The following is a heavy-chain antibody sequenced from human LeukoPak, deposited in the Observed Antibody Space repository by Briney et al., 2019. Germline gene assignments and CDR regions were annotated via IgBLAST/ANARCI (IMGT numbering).Heavy chain of an antibody. V-gene: IGHV1-46*01. CDR2: INHSCCSS. Sequence: GASVKVSGIASRYIFTSYYMHWVRPAPGQGLDWLGIINHSCCSSSYAQKFQGRVTMTRDMSTSTVYMELRSLRSDDTAVYYCARDQRYIVATIPFSPGVGIRLTNWFDPWGQGTLVTVSS. CDR1: RYIFTSYY. J-gene: IGHJ5*02. CDR3: ARDQRYIVATIPFSPGVGIRLTNWFDP. D-gene: IGHD5-12*01.